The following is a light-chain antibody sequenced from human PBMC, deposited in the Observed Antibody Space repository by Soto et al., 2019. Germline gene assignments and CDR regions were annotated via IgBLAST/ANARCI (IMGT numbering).Light chain of an antibody. CDR2: AAS. Sequence: EIVMTQSPATLSVSPGETATLSCRVSQSVGSAVAWYQHKPGQAPRLLIVAASIRAPGVPGRFSGGGSGTEFTFTISSLQSEDFAVYYCQQYRNWPPLTFGGGTTVEIK. V-gene: IGKV3-15*01. CDR1: QSVGSA. J-gene: IGKJ4*01. CDR3: QQYRNWPPLT.